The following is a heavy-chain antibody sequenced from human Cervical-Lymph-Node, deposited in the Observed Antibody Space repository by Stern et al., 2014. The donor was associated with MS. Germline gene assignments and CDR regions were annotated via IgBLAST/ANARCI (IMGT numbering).Heavy chain of an antibody. CDR2: ISPGDSDT. V-gene: IGHV5-51*03. Sequence: QLVQSGAEVTKPGESLKISCKGSGYSFATYWIGWVRPLPGKGLEWMGIISPGDSDTRYSPSFQGQVTLSPDKSISTAYLHWSSLKAPDTAMYYCARPGDDTAKYGLDVWGQGTTVTVSS. J-gene: IGHJ6*02. CDR1: GYSFATYW. CDR3: ARPGDDTAKYGLDV. D-gene: IGHD5-18*01.